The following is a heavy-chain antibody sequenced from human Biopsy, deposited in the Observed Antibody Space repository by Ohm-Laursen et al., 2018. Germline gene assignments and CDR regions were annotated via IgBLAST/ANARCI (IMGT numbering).Heavy chain of an antibody. V-gene: IGHV1-2*02. J-gene: IGHJ3*01. CDR3: ARDIMNRIAGLVARSDVFDV. CDR1: GYAVTDYF. Sequence: SVKVSCKGSGYAVTDYFLHWLRQAPGQGPEWMGWIGPNSGGTNYAQKFQGRVTMTTDTSTSTVYLELRRLISDDTAVYYCARDIMNRIAGLVARSDVFDVWGQGTLVT. D-gene: IGHD3-16*01. CDR2: IGPNSGGT.